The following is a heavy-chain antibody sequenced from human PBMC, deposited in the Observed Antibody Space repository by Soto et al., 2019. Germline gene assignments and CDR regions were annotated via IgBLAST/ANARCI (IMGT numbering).Heavy chain of an antibody. Sequence: PSQTLSLTCAISGDSVSSNSAAWNWIRQSPSRGLEWLGRTYYRSKWYNDYAVSVKSRITINPDTSKNQFSLQLNSVTPEDTAVYYCARDIPDSITARHYGMYVWGQGTTVPVSS. CDR3: ARDIPDSITARHYGMYV. J-gene: IGHJ6*02. D-gene: IGHD2-21*01. CDR1: GDSVSSNSAA. V-gene: IGHV6-1*01. CDR2: TYYRSKWYN.